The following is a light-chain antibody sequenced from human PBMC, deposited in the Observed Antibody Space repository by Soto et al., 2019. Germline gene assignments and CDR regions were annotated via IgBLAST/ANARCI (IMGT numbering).Light chain of an antibody. CDR2: AAS. Sequence: IQLTQSPSSLSASVGXRVTITCRASQGISSHLAWYQQKPGKAPKLLIYAASTLQTGVPSRFSGGGSGTDFTLTLSSLQPEDFATYYCQQVNSFPSTFGQGTRLEIK. CDR3: QQVNSFPST. CDR1: QGISSH. V-gene: IGKV1-9*01. J-gene: IGKJ5*01.